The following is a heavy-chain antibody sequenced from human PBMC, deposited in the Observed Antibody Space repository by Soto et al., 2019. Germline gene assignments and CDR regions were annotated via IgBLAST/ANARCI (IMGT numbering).Heavy chain of an antibody. D-gene: IGHD5-18*01. CDR1: GFTFGSYA. V-gene: IGHV3-23*01. Sequence: EVQLLESGGDLVQPGGSLRLSCAASGFTFGSYAMIWVRQAPGKGLVWVSTISSSGDSAYYADSVKGRFTVSRDNSMNTLYMQMNSLRAEDTAVYYCAKSDTALSYGFDPWGQGTVVTVYS. CDR2: ISSSGDSA. J-gene: IGHJ5*02. CDR3: AKSDTALSYGFDP.